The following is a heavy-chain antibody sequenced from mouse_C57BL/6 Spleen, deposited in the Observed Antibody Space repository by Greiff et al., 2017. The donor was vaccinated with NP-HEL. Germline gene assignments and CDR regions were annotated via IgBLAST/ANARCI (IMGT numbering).Heavy chain of an antibody. CDR3: ARNSDV. CDR1: GYTFTDYY. J-gene: IGHJ1*03. V-gene: IGHV1-26*01. CDR2: INPNNGDT. Sequence: VQLQQSGPELVKPGASVKISCKASGYTFTDYYMNWVKQSHGKSLEWIGDINPNNGDTFYNQKFKGKATLTVDKSSSTAHMELRSLTSEDSAVYYCARNSDVWGTGTTVTVSS.